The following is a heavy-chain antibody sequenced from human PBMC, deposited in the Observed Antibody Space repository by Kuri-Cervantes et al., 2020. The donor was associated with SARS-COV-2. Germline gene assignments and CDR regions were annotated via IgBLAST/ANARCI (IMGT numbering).Heavy chain of an antibody. Sequence: SETLSLTCTVPGGSISSGSYYWSWIRQPAGKGLEWIGRIYTSGSTNYNPSLKSRVTISIDTSKNQLSLKLTSVTAADTAVYYCARDQRRYRANDAPYDFWGQGTLVTVSS. J-gene: IGHJ4*02. CDR1: GGSISSGSYY. CDR2: IYTSGST. V-gene: IGHV4-61*02. D-gene: IGHD1-26*01. CDR3: ARDQRRYRANDAPYDF.